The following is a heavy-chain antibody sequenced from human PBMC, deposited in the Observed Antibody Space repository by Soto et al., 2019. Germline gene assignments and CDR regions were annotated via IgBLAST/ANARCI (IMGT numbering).Heavy chain of an antibody. CDR1: GYTFISYS. CDR3: AREPARGYVDY. V-gene: IGHV1-46*03. Sequence: VSVKVSCKASGYTFISYSIHWVRQAPGQGLEWMGIINPSGGGTTYAQKFQGRATMTRDTSTSTVYMELSSLRSEDTTVYYCAREPARGYVDYWGQGTLVTVSS. CDR2: INPSGGGT. J-gene: IGHJ4*02.